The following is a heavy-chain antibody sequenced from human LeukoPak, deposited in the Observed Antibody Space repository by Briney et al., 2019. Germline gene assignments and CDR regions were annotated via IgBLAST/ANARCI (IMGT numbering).Heavy chain of an antibody. CDR1: GFTFSSYA. D-gene: IGHD3-10*01. J-gene: IGHJ4*02. CDR2: ISYDGSNK. CDR3: AKDSQLYGSGSYIFDY. V-gene: IGHV3-30*04. Sequence: PGGSLRLSCAASGFTFSSYAMHWVRQAPGKGLEWVAVISYDGSNKYYADSVKGRFTISRDNSKNTLYLQMNSLRAEDTAAYYCAKDSQLYGSGSYIFDYWGQGTLVTVSS.